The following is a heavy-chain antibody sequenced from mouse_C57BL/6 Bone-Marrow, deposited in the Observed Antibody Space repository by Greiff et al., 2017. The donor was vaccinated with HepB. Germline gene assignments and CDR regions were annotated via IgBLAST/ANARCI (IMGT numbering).Heavy chain of an antibody. CDR2: IDPSDSYT. CDR1: GYTFTSYW. CDR3: ARKYHLGRDY. V-gene: IGHV1-69*01. J-gene: IGHJ2*01. D-gene: IGHD4-1*01. Sequence: QVQLQQPGAELVMPGASVKLSCKSSGYTFTSYWMHWVKQRPGQGLEWIGEIDPSDSYTNYNQKFKGKSTLTVDKSSSTAYMQLSSLTSEDSAVYYCARKYHLGRDYWGQGTTLTVSS.